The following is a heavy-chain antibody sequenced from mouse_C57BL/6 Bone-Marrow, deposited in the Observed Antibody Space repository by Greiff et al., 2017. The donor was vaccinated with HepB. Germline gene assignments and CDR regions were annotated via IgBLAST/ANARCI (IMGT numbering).Heavy chain of an antibody. CDR3: ARHDYGSSYAMDY. D-gene: IGHD1-1*01. V-gene: IGHV5-12*01. Sequence: EVMLVESGGGLVQPGGSLKLSCAASGFTFSDYYMYWVRQTPEKRLEWVAYISNGGGSTYYPDTVKGRFTISRDNAKNTLYLQMSRLKSEDTAMYYCARHDYGSSYAMDYWGQGTSVTVSS. CDR2: ISNGGGST. J-gene: IGHJ4*01. CDR1: GFTFSDYY.